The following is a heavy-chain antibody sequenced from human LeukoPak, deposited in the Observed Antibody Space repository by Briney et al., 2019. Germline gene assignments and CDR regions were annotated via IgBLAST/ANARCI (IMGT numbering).Heavy chain of an antibody. CDR3: ARNRVVINEFDY. D-gene: IGHD3-3*01. Sequence: NPSQTLSLTCTVSGGSISSGGYYWSWIRQPPGKGLEWIGYIYHSGSTYYNPSLKSRVTISVDRSKNQFSLKLSSVTAADTAVYYCARNRVVINEFDYWGQGTLVTVSS. V-gene: IGHV4-30-2*01. J-gene: IGHJ4*02. CDR1: GGSISSGGYY. CDR2: IYHSGST.